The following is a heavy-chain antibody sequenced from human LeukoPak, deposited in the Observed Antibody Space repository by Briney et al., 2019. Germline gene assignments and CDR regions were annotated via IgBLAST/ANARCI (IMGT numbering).Heavy chain of an antibody. CDR1: GFAFSRYG. CDR2: ISYDGSKK. J-gene: IGHJ1*01. D-gene: IGHD1-26*01. Sequence: GGSLRLSCAASGFAFSRYGMHWVRQAPGKGLEWVAVISYDGSKKFYADSVKGRFTISRDNSKNTLSLQMDSLRAEDTAVYYCAKDQDSGEYYVRHFQHWGQGTLVTVSS. V-gene: IGHV3-30*18. CDR3: AKDQDSGEYYVRHFQH.